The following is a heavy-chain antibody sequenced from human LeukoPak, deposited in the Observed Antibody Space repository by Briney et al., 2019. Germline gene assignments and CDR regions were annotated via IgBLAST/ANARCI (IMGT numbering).Heavy chain of an antibody. CDR2: IKQDGSEK. CDR1: GFTFSSYW. Sequence: GGSLRLSCAASGFTFSSYWMSWVRQAPGKGLEWVANIKQDGSEKYYVDSVKGRFTISRDNAKNSLYLQMNSLRAEDTAVYYCARDFRLGRDEVAAAGPFDYWGQGTLVTVSS. D-gene: IGHD6-13*01. V-gene: IGHV3-7*01. CDR3: ARDFRLGRDEVAAAGPFDY. J-gene: IGHJ4*02.